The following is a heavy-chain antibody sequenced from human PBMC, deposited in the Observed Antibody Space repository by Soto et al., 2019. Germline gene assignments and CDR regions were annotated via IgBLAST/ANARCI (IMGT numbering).Heavy chain of an antibody. CDR2: ISAYNGNT. Sequence: ASVKVSCKASGYTFTSYGISWVRQAPGQGLECMVWISAYNGNTNYXXKLQGRVXXTTDTSTSTAXMELRXLGSDETAVYYCARVIAAARWGVRGGIEYYFDYXX. CDR3: ARVIAAARWGVRGGIEYYFDY. CDR1: GYTFTSYG. V-gene: IGHV1-18*01. J-gene: IGHJ4*01. D-gene: IGHD6-13*01.